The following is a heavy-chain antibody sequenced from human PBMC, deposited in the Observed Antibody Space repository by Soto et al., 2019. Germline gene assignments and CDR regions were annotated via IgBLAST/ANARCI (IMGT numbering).Heavy chain of an antibody. D-gene: IGHD3-22*01. Sequence: ASVKVSCKASGGTFSSYAISWVRQAPGQGLEWLGGIIPILGIANYAQKFQGRVTITADKSTSTAYMELSSLRSEDTDVYYCARDCTPYYDSSGYYFDYWGQGTLVTVSS. CDR3: ARDCTPYYDSSGYYFDY. CDR2: IIPILGIA. J-gene: IGHJ4*02. CDR1: GGTFSSYA. V-gene: IGHV1-69*10.